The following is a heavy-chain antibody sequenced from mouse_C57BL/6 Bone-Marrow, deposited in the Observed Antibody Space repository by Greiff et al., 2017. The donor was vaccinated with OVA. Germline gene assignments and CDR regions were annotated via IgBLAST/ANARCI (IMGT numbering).Heavy chain of an antibody. J-gene: IGHJ3*01. Sequence: QVQLQQPGAELVKPGASVKFSCKASGYTFTSYWMHWVKQRPGQGLEWIGMIHPNSGSTNYNEKFKSKATLTVEKSSSTAYMQLSSLTSEDSAVYYCARSRLRGSYWGQGTLVTVSA. CDR3: ARSRLRGSY. D-gene: IGHD2-4*01. CDR2: IHPNSGST. CDR1: GYTFTSYW. V-gene: IGHV1-64*01.